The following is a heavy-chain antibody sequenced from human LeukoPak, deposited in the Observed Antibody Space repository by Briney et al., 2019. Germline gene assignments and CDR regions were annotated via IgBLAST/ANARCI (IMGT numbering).Heavy chain of an antibody. D-gene: IGHD3-10*01. J-gene: IGHJ6*03. Sequence: TSETLSLTCTVSGRSISSGSYYGSWIRQPAGKGVEWIGRIYTSGITNYNPSPKSRVTISVDTSKNQFSLKLSSVTAADTAVYYCLGVRGRGYYYYMDVWGKGTTVTVSS. V-gene: IGHV4-61*02. CDR2: IYTSGIT. CDR1: GRSISSGSYY. CDR3: LGVRGRGYYYYMDV.